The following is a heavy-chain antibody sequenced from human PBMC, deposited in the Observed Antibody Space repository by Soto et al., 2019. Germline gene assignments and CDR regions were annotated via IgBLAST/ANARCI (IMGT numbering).Heavy chain of an antibody. Sequence: SQTLSLTCAISGDSVSGNSAAWNWIRQSPSRGLEWLGRTYYRARWYNDYAVSVKSRITVTPDTSKNQFSLHLNSVTPEDTAVYYCASEFPYYVSSDSYLDYLGQGVLVTVYS. CDR3: ASEFPYYVSSDSYLDY. CDR2: TYYRARWYN. D-gene: IGHD3-16*01. CDR1: GDSVSGNSAA. J-gene: IGHJ4*02. V-gene: IGHV6-1*01.